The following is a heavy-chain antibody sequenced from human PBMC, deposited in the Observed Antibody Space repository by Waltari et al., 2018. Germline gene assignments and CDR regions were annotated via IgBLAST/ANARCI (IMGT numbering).Heavy chain of an antibody. CDR1: GYSISSGYY. V-gene: IGHV4-38-2*02. Sequence: QVQLQESGPGLVKPSETLSLTCVVSGYSISSGYYWGWIRQPPGKGLEWIGSIYHSGTTYYNPALKSRVTISVDTSKNQFSLKLSAVTAADTAVYYCARDLDCTGGVCYTTIPNWFDPWGQGTLVTVSS. CDR2: IYHSGTT. CDR3: ARDLDCTGGVCYTTIPNWFDP. J-gene: IGHJ5*02. D-gene: IGHD2-8*02.